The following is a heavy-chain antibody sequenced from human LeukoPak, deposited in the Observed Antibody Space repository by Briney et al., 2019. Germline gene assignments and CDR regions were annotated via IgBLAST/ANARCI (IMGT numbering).Heavy chain of an antibody. J-gene: IGHJ4*02. V-gene: IGHV1-2*02. CDR1: GYTFTGYY. CDR2: INPNSGGT. Sequence: ASVKVSCKASGYTFTGYYMHWVRQAPGQGLEWMGWINPNSGGTNYAQKFQGRVTMTRDTSISTAYLELSRLISDDTAVYYCTKIIATGTAYFDNWGQGTLVTVSS. D-gene: IGHD6-13*01. CDR3: TKIIATGTAYFDN.